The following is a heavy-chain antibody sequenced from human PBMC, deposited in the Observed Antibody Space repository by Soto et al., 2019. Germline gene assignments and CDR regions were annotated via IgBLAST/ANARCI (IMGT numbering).Heavy chain of an antibody. CDR1: GYTFTSYG. D-gene: IGHD2-2*02. CDR2: ISAYNGNT. V-gene: IGHV1-18*04. CDR3: ARAPLVVVVPAAIGGEYYYGMDV. J-gene: IGHJ6*02. Sequence: GASVEVSCKASGYTFTSYGISWVRQAPGQGLEWMGWISAYNGNTNYAQKLQGRVTMTTDTSTSTAYMELRSLRSDDTAVYYCARAPLVVVVPAAIGGEYYYGMDVWGQGTMVTVSS.